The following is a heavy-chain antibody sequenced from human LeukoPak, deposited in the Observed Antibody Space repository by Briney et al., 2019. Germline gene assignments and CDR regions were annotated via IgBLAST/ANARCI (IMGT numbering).Heavy chain of an antibody. Sequence: PSETLSLTCTVSGYSISSGYYWGWIWQPPGKGLEWIGSIYHSGSTYYNPSLKSRVTISVDTSKNQFSLKLSSVTAADTAVYYCARVKVVVAANGWFDPWGQGTLVTVSS. V-gene: IGHV4-38-2*02. CDR1: GYSISSGYY. CDR3: ARVKVVVAANGWFDP. J-gene: IGHJ5*02. CDR2: IYHSGST. D-gene: IGHD2-15*01.